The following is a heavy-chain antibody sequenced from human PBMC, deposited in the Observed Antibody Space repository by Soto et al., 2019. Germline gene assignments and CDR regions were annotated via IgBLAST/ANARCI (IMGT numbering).Heavy chain of an antibody. CDR3: ARDQRQLIAARRHGNGMDV. Sequence: GGSLRLSCAASGFTFSSYSMNWVRQAPGKGLEWVSYISSSSSTIYYADSVKGRFTISRDNAKNSLYLQMNSLRDEDTAVYYCARDQRQLIAARRHGNGMDVWGQGTTVTVSS. CDR2: ISSSSSTI. D-gene: IGHD6-6*01. J-gene: IGHJ6*02. CDR1: GFTFSSYS. V-gene: IGHV3-48*02.